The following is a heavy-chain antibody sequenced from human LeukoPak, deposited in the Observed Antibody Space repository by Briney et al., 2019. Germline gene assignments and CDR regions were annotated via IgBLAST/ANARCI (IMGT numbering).Heavy chain of an antibody. CDR3: ASSGLGGSGNYHRTWYNWFDP. J-gene: IGHJ5*02. CDR2: IIPIFGTV. Sequence: SVKVSCKASGGTFSNYAISWVRQAPGQGLEWMGGIIPIFGTVNYAQKFQDRVTIIADEFTSTAYMELSSLRSEDTAVYYCASSGLGGSGNYHRTWYNWFDPWGQGTLITVSS. V-gene: IGHV1-69*13. CDR1: GGTFSNYA. D-gene: IGHD3-10*01.